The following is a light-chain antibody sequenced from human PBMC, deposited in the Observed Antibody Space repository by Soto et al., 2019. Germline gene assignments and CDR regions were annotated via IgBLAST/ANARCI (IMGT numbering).Light chain of an antibody. J-gene: IGKJ1*01. CDR2: AAS. V-gene: IGKV1-39*01. CDR1: QSISSY. CDR3: QPSYSTSWT. Sequence: DIQMTQSPSSLSASVGDRVTITCGASQSISSYLNWYQQKPGKTPKRLNYAASSLQSGVPSRFSGSGSGTDFTLSINILQPEDFATYYFQPSYSTSWTFGQGTRVEIK.